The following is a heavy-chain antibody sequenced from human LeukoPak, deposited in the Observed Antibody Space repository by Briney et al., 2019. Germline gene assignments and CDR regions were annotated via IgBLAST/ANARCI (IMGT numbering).Heavy chain of an antibody. V-gene: IGHV3-33*01. Sequence: GRSLRLSCAASGFTFSSYGMHWVRQAPGKGLEGVAVIWYDGSNKYYADSVKGRFTIPRDNSKNTLYLQMNSLRAEDTAVYYCARDGISGMATIGFLFDYWGQGTLVTVSS. CDR2: IWYDGSNK. CDR1: GFTFSSYG. CDR3: ARDGISGMATIGFLFDY. J-gene: IGHJ4*02. D-gene: IGHD5-24*01.